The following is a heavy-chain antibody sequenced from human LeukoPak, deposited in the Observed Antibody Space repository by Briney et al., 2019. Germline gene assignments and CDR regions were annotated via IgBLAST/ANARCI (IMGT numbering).Heavy chain of an antibody. CDR1: GFTFSSYA. D-gene: IGHD4-17*01. CDR3: AKSRYGDYEDFDY. J-gene: IGHJ4*02. Sequence: GGALRLSCGAYGFTFSSYAMSWVRQATGKGLEWVSAISGSGGSTYYADSVKGRFTISRDNSKNTLYLQMNSLRAEDTAVYYCAKSRYGDYEDFDYWGQGTLVAASS. CDR2: ISGSGGST. V-gene: IGHV3-23*01.